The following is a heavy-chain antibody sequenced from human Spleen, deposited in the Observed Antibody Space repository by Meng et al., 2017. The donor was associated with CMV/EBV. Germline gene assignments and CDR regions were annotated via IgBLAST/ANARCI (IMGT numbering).Heavy chain of an antibody. Sequence: GSFIGYSWIWIRQPPGKGLEWIGEINHSGSTNYNPSLKNRVTISVDTSKNQFSLKLSSVTAADTAVYYCARRGGLRFLEWLYNWFDPWGQGTLVTVSS. J-gene: IGHJ5*02. CDR3: ARRGGLRFLEWLYNWFDP. V-gene: IGHV4-34*01. CDR2: INHSGST. D-gene: IGHD3-3*01. CDR1: GSFIGYS.